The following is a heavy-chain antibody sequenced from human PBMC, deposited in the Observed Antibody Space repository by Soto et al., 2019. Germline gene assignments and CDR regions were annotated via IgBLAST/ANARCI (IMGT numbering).Heavy chain of an antibody. V-gene: IGHV4-61*01. CDR3: ARDGKVEKDGGGYYYNDMDV. CDR2: VYYTGTS. J-gene: IGHJ6*03. D-gene: IGHD3-16*01. Sequence: SETLSLTCTVSGDSVSSGRYYWSWIRQPPGKGLEWIGNVYYTGTSNYNPSLKSRVTISVDMSKNQFSLKLSSATAADTAVYFRARDGKVEKDGGGYYYNDMDVWAKGPRLPFSS. CDR1: GDSVSSGRYY.